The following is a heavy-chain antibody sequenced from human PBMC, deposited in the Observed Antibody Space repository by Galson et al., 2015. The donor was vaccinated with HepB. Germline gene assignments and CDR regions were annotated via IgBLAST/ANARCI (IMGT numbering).Heavy chain of an antibody. Sequence: SLRLSCAASGFTFSRHGIHWVRQAPGKGLECVAMIWHDGSNQLYADSVKGRFTISRDNSKNKLYLQMDSLRAEDTAIYYCARDSLMAMVTFDLWGRGTLVTVSS. CDR3: ARDSLMAMVTFDL. V-gene: IGHV3-33*01. J-gene: IGHJ4*02. D-gene: IGHD5-18*01. CDR2: IWHDGSNQ. CDR1: GFTFSRHG.